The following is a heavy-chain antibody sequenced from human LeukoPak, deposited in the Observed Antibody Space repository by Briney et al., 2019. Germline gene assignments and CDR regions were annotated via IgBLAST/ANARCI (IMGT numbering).Heavy chain of an antibody. Sequence: GGSLRLSCATSGFAFSNTGMTWVRQAPDRGLEWVSTTSPTGEGTHYADSVKGRFTISRDNSKNTLSLFMDSLRADDTATYYCARDAGGAWPFDYWGQGTRVIVSS. V-gene: IGHV3-23*01. CDR3: ARDAGGAWPFDY. CDR2: TSPTGEGT. D-gene: IGHD4-17*01. J-gene: IGHJ4*02. CDR1: GFAFSNTG.